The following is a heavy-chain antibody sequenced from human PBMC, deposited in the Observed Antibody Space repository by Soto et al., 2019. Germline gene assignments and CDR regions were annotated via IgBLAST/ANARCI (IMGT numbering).Heavy chain of an antibody. CDR2: FDPEDGET. J-gene: IGHJ5*02. Sequence: ASVKVSCKVSGYTLTELSMHWVRQAPGKGLEWMGGFDPEDGETIYAQKFQGRVTMTEDTSTDTAYMELSSLRSEDTAVYYCAITQQLPPWLYNWVDPWGQGTLVTVSS. CDR3: AITQQLPPWLYNWVDP. V-gene: IGHV1-24*01. CDR1: GYTLTELS. D-gene: IGHD6-13*01.